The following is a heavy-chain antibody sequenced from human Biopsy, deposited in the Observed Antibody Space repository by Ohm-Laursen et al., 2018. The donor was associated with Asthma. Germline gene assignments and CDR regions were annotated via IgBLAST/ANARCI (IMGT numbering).Heavy chain of an antibody. D-gene: IGHD6-13*01. Sequence: TLSLTCRLSSGSGGYMRSGNYYWGWIRQPPGKGLEWIGSIYYSGTTYYNPSLRSRVTVSEDTSKNQFSLKLTSVTAADTAVYYCVRGSSSWHHGPFHYYYGLDVWGQGTTATVSS. CDR2: IYYSGTT. CDR3: VRGSSSWHHGPFHYYYGLDV. CDR1: GGYMRSGNYY. J-gene: IGHJ6*02. V-gene: IGHV4-39*01.